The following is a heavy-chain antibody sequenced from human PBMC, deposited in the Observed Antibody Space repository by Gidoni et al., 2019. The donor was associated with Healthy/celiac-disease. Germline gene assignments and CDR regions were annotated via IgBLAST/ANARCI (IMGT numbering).Heavy chain of an antibody. V-gene: IGHV3-30*01. CDR1: GFTFSSYA. Sequence: QVQLVESGGGVVQPGRSLRLSCAASGFTFSSYAMPWVRQAPRKGLEWVAVISYDGSNKYYADSVKGRFTISRDKSKNTLYLQMNSLRAEDTAVYYCARGSHPPPSVVDGTLSIVHAFDIWGQGTMVTVSS. CDR2: ISYDGSNK. D-gene: IGHD1-26*01. CDR3: ARGSHPPPSVVDGTLSIVHAFDI. J-gene: IGHJ3*02.